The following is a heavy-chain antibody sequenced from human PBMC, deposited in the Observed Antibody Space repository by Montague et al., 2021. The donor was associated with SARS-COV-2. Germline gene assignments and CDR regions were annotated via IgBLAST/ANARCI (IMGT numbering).Heavy chain of an antibody. Sequence: SETRSLTCTVSGGSISSSSYYWSWIRQPPGKGLGWIGSIYYSGSTYYNPSLKSRVTISVDTSKNQFSLKLSSVTAADTAVYYCARDLAGYYGSGSYGGMDVWGQGTTVTVSS. CDR2: IYYSGST. J-gene: IGHJ6*02. D-gene: IGHD3-10*01. V-gene: IGHV4-39*07. CDR3: ARDLAGYYGSGSYGGMDV. CDR1: GGSISSSSYY.